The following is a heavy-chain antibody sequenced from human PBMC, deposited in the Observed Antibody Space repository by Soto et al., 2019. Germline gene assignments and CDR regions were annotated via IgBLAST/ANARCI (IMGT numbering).Heavy chain of an antibody. CDR2: IYYSGST. D-gene: IGHD2-2*01. Sequence: SETLSLTCTVSGASISSYFWSWIRQPPGKGLEWIGYIYYSGSTNYNPSLKGRVTISVDTSKNQFSPKLSSVTAADTAVYYCAREGVVGEFVYSGLGTLVTVSS. J-gene: IGHJ4*02. V-gene: IGHV4-59*01. CDR1: GASISSYF. CDR3: AREGVVGEFVY.